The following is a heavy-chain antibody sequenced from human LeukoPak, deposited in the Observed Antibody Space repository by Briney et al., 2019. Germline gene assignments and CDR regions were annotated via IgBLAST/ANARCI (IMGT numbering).Heavy chain of an antibody. CDR1: GGSISSSSYY. CDR2: IYYSGST. CDR3: ARGRDGYNRRHYAFDI. D-gene: IGHD5-24*01. J-gene: IGHJ3*02. V-gene: IGHV4-39*01. Sequence: SETLSLTCTVSGGSISSSSYYWGWIRQPPGKGLEWIGSIYYSGSTYYNPSLKSRVTISVDTSKNQFSLKLSSVTAADTAVYYCARGRDGYNRRHYAFDIWGQGTMVTVSS.